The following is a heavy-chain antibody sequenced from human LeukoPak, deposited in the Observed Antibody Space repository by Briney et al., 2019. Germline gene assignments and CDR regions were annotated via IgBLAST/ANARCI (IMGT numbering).Heavy chain of an antibody. J-gene: IGHJ6*03. CDR1: GFTFSSYS. V-gene: IGHV3-21*01. CDR3: AKTSIRFLEWFYYMDV. Sequence: SGGSLRLSCAASGFTFSSYSMNWVRQAPGKGLEWVSSISSSSSYIYYADSVKGRFTISRDNAKNSLYLQMNSLRAEDTAVYYCAKTSIRFLEWFYYMDVWGKGTTVTVSS. CDR2: ISSSSSYI. D-gene: IGHD3-3*01.